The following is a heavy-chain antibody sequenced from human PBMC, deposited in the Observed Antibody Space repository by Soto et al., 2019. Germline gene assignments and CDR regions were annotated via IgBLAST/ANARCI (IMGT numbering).Heavy chain of an antibody. CDR1: GFTFSYHA. CDR3: AIGTTTSAFSAMDV. J-gene: IGHJ6*02. V-gene: IGHV3-30-3*01. CDR2: ISYDGYNK. Sequence: QVQLVESGGGVVQPGRSMRLSCAASGFTFSYHALNWVRQAPGKGLEWVAVISYDGYNKYIAESVKGRFTISRDNSKNTMSLQMNSLRAEDKAMYFCAIGTTTSAFSAMDVWGQGTTVTVSS. D-gene: IGHD1-1*01.